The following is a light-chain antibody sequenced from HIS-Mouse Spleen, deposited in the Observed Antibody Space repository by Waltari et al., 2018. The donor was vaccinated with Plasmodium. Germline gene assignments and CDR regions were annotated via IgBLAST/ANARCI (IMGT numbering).Light chain of an antibody. CDR2: DAS. J-gene: IGKJ4*01. Sequence: AIQLTQSPSSLSASVGDSVPITCRASQGISSALAWYQQKPGKAPKLLIYDASSLESGVPSRFSGSGSGTDFTLTISSLQPEDFATYYCQQGSFGGGTKVEIK. CDR3: QQGS. V-gene: IGKV1-13*02. CDR1: QGISSA.